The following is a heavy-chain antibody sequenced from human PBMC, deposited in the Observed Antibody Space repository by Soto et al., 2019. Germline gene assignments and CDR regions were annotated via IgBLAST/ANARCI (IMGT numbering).Heavy chain of an antibody. V-gene: IGHV3-21*01. D-gene: IGHD7-27*01. CDR2: ISSSSSYI. J-gene: IGHJ6*03. CDR1: GFTFSSYS. CDR3: ARPWGHYYYYYYMDV. Sequence: EVQLVESGGGLVKPGGSLRLSCAASGFTFSSYSMYWVRQAPGKGLEWVSSISSSSSYIYYADSVKGRFTISRDNAKNSLYLQMNSLRAEDTAVYYCARPWGHYYYYYYMDVWGKGTTVTVSS.